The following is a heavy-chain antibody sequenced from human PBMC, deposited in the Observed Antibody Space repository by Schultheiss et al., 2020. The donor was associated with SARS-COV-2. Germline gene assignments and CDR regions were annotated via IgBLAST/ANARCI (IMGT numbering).Heavy chain of an antibody. D-gene: IGHD1-26*01. V-gene: IGHV1-2*02. CDR2: INPNSGNT. CDR3: ARMGTATGSYYYYGMDV. J-gene: IGHJ6*02. Sequence: ASVKVSCKASGYTFTGYYMHWVRQAPGQGLEWMGWINPNSGNTGYAQKFQGRVTMTRNTSISTAYMELSRLRSDDTAMYYCARMGTATGSYYYYGMDVWGQGTTVTVSS. CDR1: GYTFTGYY.